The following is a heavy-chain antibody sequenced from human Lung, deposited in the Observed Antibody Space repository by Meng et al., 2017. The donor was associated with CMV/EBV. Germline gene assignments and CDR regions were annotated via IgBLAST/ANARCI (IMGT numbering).Heavy chain of an antibody. CDR2: INPNTGGT. V-gene: IGHV1-2*02. Sequence: ASXXVSXKASGYTFTGYYIHWVRQAPGQGLEWMGWINPNTGGTNYAQNFQGRVTMTRDTSISAVYMELSRLRSDDTAVYYCASLYVLRNYGMDVWGQGTTVTVSS. CDR1: GYTFTGYY. D-gene: IGHD2-8*01. J-gene: IGHJ6*02. CDR3: ASLYVLRNYGMDV.